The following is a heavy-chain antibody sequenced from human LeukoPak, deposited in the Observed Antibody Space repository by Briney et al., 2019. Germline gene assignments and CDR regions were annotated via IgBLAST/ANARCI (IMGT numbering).Heavy chain of an antibody. J-gene: IGHJ6*03. CDR2: INAGNGNT. CDR3: ARARYETRIWPKSRYDYYHYMDV. V-gene: IGHV1-3*03. CDR1: GYTFTSYV. Sequence: RGASVKVSCKASGYTFTSYVIHWVRQAPGQRLEWMGWINAGNGNTKYSQEFRDRITITRDTSASTAYMEVSSLRSEDMAVYYCARARYETRIWPKSRYDYYHYMDVWGKGTTVTVSS. D-gene: IGHD3-3*01.